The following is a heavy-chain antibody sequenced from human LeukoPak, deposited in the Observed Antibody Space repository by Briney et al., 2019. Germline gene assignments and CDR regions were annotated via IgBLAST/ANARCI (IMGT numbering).Heavy chain of an antibody. Sequence: GGSLRPSCAASGFTFTNPWMNWVRQPPGQGLEWVGRIKSKADGETIDYAAPVKGRFTFLRDDSKNMLYLQMNSLKSEDTAVYYCSTLTSRGLSDSWGQGTLVTVSS. CDR2: IKSKADGETI. V-gene: IGHV3-15*07. CDR3: STLTSRGLSDS. J-gene: IGHJ4*02. CDR1: GFTFTNPW. D-gene: IGHD1-20*01.